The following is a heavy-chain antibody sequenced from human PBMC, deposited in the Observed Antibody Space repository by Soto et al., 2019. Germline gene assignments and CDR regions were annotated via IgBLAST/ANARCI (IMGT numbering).Heavy chain of an antibody. CDR1: GFTFTSSA. CDR2: IVVGSGNT. J-gene: IGHJ4*02. CDR3: ARAVAVAADFDY. V-gene: IGHV1-58*01. Sequence: SVKVSCKASGFTFTSSAVQWVRQARGQRLEWIGWIVVGSGNTNYAQKFQERVTITRDMSTSTAYMELSSLRSEDTAVYYCARAVAVAADFDYWGQGTLVTVSS. D-gene: IGHD6-19*01.